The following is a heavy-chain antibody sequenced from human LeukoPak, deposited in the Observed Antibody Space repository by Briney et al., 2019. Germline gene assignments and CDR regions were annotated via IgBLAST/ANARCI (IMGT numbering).Heavy chain of an antibody. Sequence: SETLSLTCAVYGGSFSGYYWSWIRQPPGKGLEWIGEIDHSGSTNYNPSLKSRVTISVDTSKNQFSLKLSSVTAADTAVYYCGGGWAIDYWGQGTLVTVSS. CDR1: GGSFSGYY. CDR3: GGGWAIDY. D-gene: IGHD6-19*01. V-gene: IGHV4-34*01. CDR2: IDHSGST. J-gene: IGHJ4*02.